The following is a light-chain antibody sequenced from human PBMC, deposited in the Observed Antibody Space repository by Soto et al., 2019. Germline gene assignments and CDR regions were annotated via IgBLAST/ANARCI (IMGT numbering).Light chain of an antibody. J-gene: IGKJ4*01. CDR2: DAY. CDR1: QSVFNH. Sequence: DVQMTQSPSSLSASVGDSVTITCRASQSVFNHLSWFQHRPGKGPKLLIYDAYSLHAGVPSRFSGSGYGTDFTLTISTVQPEDSAIYYCHQSSSTPLTFGGGTRVELK. CDR3: HQSSSTPLT. V-gene: IGKV1-39*01.